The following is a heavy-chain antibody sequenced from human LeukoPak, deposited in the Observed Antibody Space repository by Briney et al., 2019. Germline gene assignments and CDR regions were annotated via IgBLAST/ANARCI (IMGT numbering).Heavy chain of an antibody. V-gene: IGHV4-34*01. CDR2: INHSGST. J-gene: IGHJ4*02. CDR3: ARGGGYSGYDRLDY. CDR1: GGSFSGYY. D-gene: IGHD5-12*01. Sequence: PSETLSLTCAVYGGSFSGYYWSWIRQPPGKGLEWIGEINHSGSTNYNPSLKSRVTISVDTSKNQFSLKLSSVTAADTAVYYCARGGGYSGYDRLDYWGQGTLVTVSS.